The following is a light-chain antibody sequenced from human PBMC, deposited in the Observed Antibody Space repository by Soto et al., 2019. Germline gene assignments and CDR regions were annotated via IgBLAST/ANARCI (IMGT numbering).Light chain of an antibody. CDR2: GNS. CDR1: SSNIGAGYD. J-gene: IGLJ1*01. V-gene: IGLV1-40*01. Sequence: QSALTQPPSVSGAPGQRVTISCTGSSSNIGAGYDVYWYQHLPGTAPKLLIYGNSNRPSGVPDRFSGSKSGTSASLAITGLQAEDEAHYYCQSYDTSRSAPYVFGTGTKVTVL. CDR3: QSYDTSRSAPYV.